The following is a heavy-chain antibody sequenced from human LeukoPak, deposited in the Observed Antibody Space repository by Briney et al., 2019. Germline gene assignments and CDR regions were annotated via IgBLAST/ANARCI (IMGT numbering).Heavy chain of an antibody. J-gene: IGHJ4*02. Sequence: PGGSLRLSCAASGFTFSSYWMSWVRQAPGKGLEWVANIKQDGSEKYYVDSVKGRFTISRDNAKNSLYLQMNSLRAEDTAVYYRARDWERGYSYGRGALGDYWGQGTLVTVSS. CDR3: ARDWERGYSYGRGALGDY. V-gene: IGHV3-7*01. D-gene: IGHD5-18*01. CDR2: IKQDGSEK. CDR1: GFTFSSYW.